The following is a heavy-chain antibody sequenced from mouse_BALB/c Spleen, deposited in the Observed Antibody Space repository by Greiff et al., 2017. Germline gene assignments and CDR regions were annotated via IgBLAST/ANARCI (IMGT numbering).Heavy chain of an antibody. V-gene: IGHV3-2*02. CDR3: ARHYGSRPWFAY. J-gene: IGHJ3*01. CDR1: GYSITSDYA. D-gene: IGHD1-1*01. Sequence: EVKLQESGPGLVKPSQSLSLTCTVTGYSITSDYAWNWIRQFPGNKLEWMGYISYSGSTSYNPSLKSRISITRDTSKNQFFLQLNSVTTEDTATYYCARHYGSRPWFAYWGQGTLVTVSA. CDR2: ISYSGST.